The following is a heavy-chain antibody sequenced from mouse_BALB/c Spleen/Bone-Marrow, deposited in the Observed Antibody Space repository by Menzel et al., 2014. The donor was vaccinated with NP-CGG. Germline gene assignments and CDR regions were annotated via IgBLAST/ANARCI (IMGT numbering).Heavy chain of an antibody. CDR2: FYPHHSTI. Sequence: EGMLVEPGGGLVQPGGPLTLPCAASGFVFRRYWMRWLRQAPGKGLEWIGEFYPHHSTIHYTPSLKDNFLISRDNPKNTLCLQMSKVRSEDTARYCCARLHYCGWLAYWGQGTLVTVSA. J-gene: IGHJ3*01. CDR1: GFVFRRYW. CDR3: ARLHYCGWLAY. D-gene: IGHD1-2*01. V-gene: IGHV4-1*02.